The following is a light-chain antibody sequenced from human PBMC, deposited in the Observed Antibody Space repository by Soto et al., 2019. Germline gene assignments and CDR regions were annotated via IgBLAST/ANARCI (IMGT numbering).Light chain of an antibody. J-gene: IGLJ3*02. CDR3: QSYDSSLRGWV. CDR2: GDS. CDR1: SSNIGANYD. Sequence: QSVLTQPPSVSGAPGQRVTISCTGSSSNIGANYDVHWYQHLPGTAPRLLISGDSTRPSGVPDRFSGSKSGTSASLGIAGLQAEDEADYYCQSYDSSLRGWVFGGGTKLTVL. V-gene: IGLV1-40*01.